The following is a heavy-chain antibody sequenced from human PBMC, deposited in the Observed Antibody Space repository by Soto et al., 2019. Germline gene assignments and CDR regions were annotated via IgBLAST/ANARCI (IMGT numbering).Heavy chain of an antibody. V-gene: IGHV4-39*01. Sequence: SETLSLTCTVSCDSISSGSNHWGWIRQPPGKGLEWIGNIYYSENTYYNPSLKSRVTISVDTSKNQFSLRLTSVTAADTAVYYCATHPPYGPLDYWGQGTLVTVSS. J-gene: IGHJ4*02. CDR3: ATHPPYGPLDY. D-gene: IGHD4-17*01. CDR2: IYYSENT. CDR1: CDSISSGSNH.